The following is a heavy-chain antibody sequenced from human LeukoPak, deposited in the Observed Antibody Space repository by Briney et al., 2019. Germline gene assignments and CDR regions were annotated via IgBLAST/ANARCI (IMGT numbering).Heavy chain of an antibody. CDR2: IYYSGST. CDR3: ARDSSGYRRGSFDY. CDR1: GGSISSYY. Sequence: SETLSLTCTVSGGSISSYYWSWIRQPPGKGLEWIGYIYYSGSTNYNPSLKSRVTISVDTSNNPFSLKLSSVTAADTAVYYCARDSSGYRRGSFDYWGQGTLVTVSS. V-gene: IGHV4-59*01. D-gene: IGHD3-22*01. J-gene: IGHJ4*02.